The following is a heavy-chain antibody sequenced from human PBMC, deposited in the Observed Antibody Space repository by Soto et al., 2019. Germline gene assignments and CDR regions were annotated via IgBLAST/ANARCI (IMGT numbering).Heavy chain of an antibody. Sequence: QVQLVQSGAEVKRPGSSVKVSCKASGGTFNNYAVNWVRQAPGQGLEWMGDISPMFGKANYAQKVQGRVKITAEDSTATAYLELSSLRSEDTALYYCAREVEVYTPVFGFWGQGSRVTVSS. CDR2: ISPMFGKA. CDR3: AREVEVYTPVFGF. J-gene: IGHJ4*02. CDR1: GGTFNNYA. V-gene: IGHV1-69*01.